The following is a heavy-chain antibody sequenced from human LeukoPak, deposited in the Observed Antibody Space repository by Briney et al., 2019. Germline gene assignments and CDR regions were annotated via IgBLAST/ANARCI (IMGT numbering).Heavy chain of an antibody. D-gene: IGHD2-15*01. CDR1: GFTFSSYA. V-gene: IGHV3-23*01. CDR3: AKRYWRGGSCYGDHYGMDV. Sequence: GGSLRLSCAGSGFTFSSYAMSWVRQAPGKGLEWVSAISGSGGSTYYADSVKGRFTISRDNSKNTLYLQMNSLRAEDTAVYYCAKRYWRGGSCYGDHYGMDVWGQGTTVTVSS. CDR2: ISGSGGST. J-gene: IGHJ6*02.